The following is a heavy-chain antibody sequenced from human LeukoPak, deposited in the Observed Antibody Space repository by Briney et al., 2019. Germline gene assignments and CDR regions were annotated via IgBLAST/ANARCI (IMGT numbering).Heavy chain of an antibody. V-gene: IGHV3-9*01. D-gene: IGHD4-17*01. CDR3: AKGRLHDYGARLDY. Sequence: GGSLRLSCAASGFTFDDYAMHWVRQAPGKGLEWVSGISWNSGSIGYADSVKGRFTISRDNAKNSLYLQMNSLRAEDTALYYCAKGRLHDYGARLDYWGQGTLVTVSS. CDR2: ISWNSGSI. CDR1: GFTFDDYA. J-gene: IGHJ4*02.